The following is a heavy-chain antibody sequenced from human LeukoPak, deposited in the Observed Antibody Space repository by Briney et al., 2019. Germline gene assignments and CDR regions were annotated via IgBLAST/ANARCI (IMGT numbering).Heavy chain of an antibody. D-gene: IGHD3-22*01. Sequence: ASVKVSCKASGYTFTSYGISWVRQAPGQGLEWMGWISAYNGNTNYAQKLQGRVTMTTDTSTTTAYMELRSLRSDDTAVYYCARDLSHRYNYDSRGYYILFDHWGQGTLVTVSS. V-gene: IGHV1-18*01. J-gene: IGHJ4*02. CDR2: ISAYNGNT. CDR3: ARDLSHRYNYDSRGYYILFDH. CDR1: GYTFTSYG.